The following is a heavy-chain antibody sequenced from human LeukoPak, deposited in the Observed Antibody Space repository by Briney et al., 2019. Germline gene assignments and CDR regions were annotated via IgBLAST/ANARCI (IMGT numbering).Heavy chain of an antibody. D-gene: IGHD6-13*01. V-gene: IGHV3-30*19. CDR3: ARVGSSWYSHYYYMDV. CDR1: GFTFSSYG. Sequence: GGSLRLSCAASGFTFSSYGMHWVRQAPGKGLEWVAVISYDGSNKYYADSVKGRFTISRDNSKNTLYLQMNSLRAEDTAVYYCARVGSSWYSHYYYMDVWGKGTTVTVSS. J-gene: IGHJ6*03. CDR2: ISYDGSNK.